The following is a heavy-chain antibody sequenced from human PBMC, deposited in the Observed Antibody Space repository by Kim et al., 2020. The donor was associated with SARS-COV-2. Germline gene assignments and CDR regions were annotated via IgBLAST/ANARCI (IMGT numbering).Heavy chain of an antibody. Sequence: PSLTSAVTISVDTSKNQFSRKLNSVTAADTAVYYCARGGSSGWTHWYFDLWGRGTLVTVSS. J-gene: IGHJ2*01. CDR3: ARGGSSGWTHWYFDL. V-gene: IGHV4-59*09. D-gene: IGHD6-19*01.